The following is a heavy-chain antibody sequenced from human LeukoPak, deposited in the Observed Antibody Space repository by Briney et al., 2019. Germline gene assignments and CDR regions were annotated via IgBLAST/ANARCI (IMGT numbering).Heavy chain of an antibody. CDR1: GFTFSSYW. Sequence: PGGSLRLSCAASGFTFSSYWMHWVRQAPGKGLVWVSRINSDGSSTSYADSVKGRFTISRDNAENTLYLQMNSLRAEDTAVYYCARDPEWLLYRYLDYWGQGTLVTVYS. CDR2: INSDGSST. V-gene: IGHV3-74*01. J-gene: IGHJ4*02. CDR3: ARDPEWLLYRYLDY. D-gene: IGHD3-3*01.